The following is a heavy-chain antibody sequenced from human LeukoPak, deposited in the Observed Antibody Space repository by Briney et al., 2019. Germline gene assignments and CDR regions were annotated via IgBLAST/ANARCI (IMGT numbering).Heavy chain of an antibody. CDR3: ARQSEDCSGGSCYGDWFDP. J-gene: IGHJ5*02. Sequence: GESLKISCKGSGYSFTSYWIRWVRQMPGKGLEWMGIIYPGDSDTRYSPSFQGQVTISADKSISTAYLQWSSLKASDTAMYYCARQSEDCSGGSCYGDWFDPWGQGTLVTVSS. D-gene: IGHD2-15*01. V-gene: IGHV5-51*01. CDR2: IYPGDSDT. CDR1: GYSFTSYW.